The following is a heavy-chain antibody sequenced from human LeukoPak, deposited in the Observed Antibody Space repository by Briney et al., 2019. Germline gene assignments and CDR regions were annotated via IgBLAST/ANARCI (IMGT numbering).Heavy chain of an antibody. J-gene: IGHJ6*02. CDR2: MNPNSGNT. CDR1: GYTFTSYD. D-gene: IGHD3-10*01. V-gene: IGHV1-8*01. Sequence: ASVKVSCKASGYTFTSYDINWVRQATGQGLEWMGWMNPNSGNTNYAQKLQGRVTMTTDTSTSTAYMELRSLRSDDTAVYYCARVYGSGRYLDYYYYGMDVWGQGTTVTVSS. CDR3: ARVYGSGRYLDYYYYGMDV.